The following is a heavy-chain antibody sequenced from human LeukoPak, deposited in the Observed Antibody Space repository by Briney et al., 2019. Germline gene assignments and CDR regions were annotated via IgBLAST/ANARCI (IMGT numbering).Heavy chain of an antibody. CDR2: TYYSGST. V-gene: IGHV4-59*01. Sequence: PSETLSLTCTVSGGSISSYYWRWIRQPPGKGLEWIGYTYYSGSTNYNPSLKSRVTISVDTSKNQFSLKLSSVTAADTAVYYCARALPRIAAAGTDWFDPWGQGTLVTVSS. J-gene: IGHJ5*02. D-gene: IGHD6-13*01. CDR1: GGSISSYY. CDR3: ARALPRIAAAGTDWFDP.